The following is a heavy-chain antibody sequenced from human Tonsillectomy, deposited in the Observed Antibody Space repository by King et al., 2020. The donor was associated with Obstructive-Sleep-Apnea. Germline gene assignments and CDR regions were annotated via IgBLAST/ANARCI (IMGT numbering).Heavy chain of an antibody. Sequence: VQLQESGPGLVKPSETLSLTCTVSGGSISRGGYYWSWIRQHPRKGLEWSGYIYYSGSTYYNPSLKSRVTISVDTSETQFSLRLTSVTAADTAVYYCARSLLLWFGDLATYYFDYWGQGALVTVSS. J-gene: IGHJ4*02. CDR2: IYYSGST. CDR1: GGSISRGGYY. D-gene: IGHD3-10*01. CDR3: ARSLLLWFGDLATYYFDY. V-gene: IGHV4-31*03.